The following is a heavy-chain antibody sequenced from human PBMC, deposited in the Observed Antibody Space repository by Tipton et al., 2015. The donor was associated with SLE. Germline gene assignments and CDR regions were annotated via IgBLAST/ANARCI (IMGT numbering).Heavy chain of an antibody. V-gene: IGHV4-39*07. CDR1: GGSITNTPYF. CDR2: VYYSGTT. D-gene: IGHD1-26*01. J-gene: IGHJ6*03. CDR3: ASNSGTYYYYYYMDV. Sequence: TLSLTCSVSGGSITNTPYFWGWIRQTPGKGLEWIGTVYYSGTTYYSPSLKSRVTISLDTSKNHFSLLLNSVTAADTAIYYCASNSGTYYYYYYMDVWGKGTTVTVSS.